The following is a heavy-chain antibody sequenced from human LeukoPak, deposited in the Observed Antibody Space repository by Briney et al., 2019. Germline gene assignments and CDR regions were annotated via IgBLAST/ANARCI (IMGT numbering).Heavy chain of an antibody. V-gene: IGHV5-51*01. Sequence: GESLKISCKGSGYSFTSYWIGWVRQMPGKGLEWMGIIYPGDSDTRYSPSFQGQVTISADKSISTAYLQWSSLKASDTAMYYCARGPALYSGSYYRLDYWGQGTLVTVSS. J-gene: IGHJ4*02. CDR2: IYPGDSDT. CDR3: ARGPALYSGSYYRLDY. D-gene: IGHD1-26*01. CDR1: GYSFTSYW.